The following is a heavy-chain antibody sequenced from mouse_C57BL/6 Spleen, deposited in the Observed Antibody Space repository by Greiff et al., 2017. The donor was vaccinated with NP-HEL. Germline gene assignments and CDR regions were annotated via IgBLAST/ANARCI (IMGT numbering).Heavy chain of an antibody. Sequence: QVQLQQSGAELVRPGASVKLSCKASGYTFTDYYINWVKQRPGQGLEWIARIYPGSGNTYYNEKFKGKATLTAEKSSSTAYMQLSSLTSEDSAVYFCAYLYDYENGYYAMDYWGQGTSVTVSS. V-gene: IGHV1-76*01. CDR2: IYPGSGNT. J-gene: IGHJ4*01. CDR3: AYLYDYENGYYAMDY. CDR1: GYTFTDYY. D-gene: IGHD2-4*01.